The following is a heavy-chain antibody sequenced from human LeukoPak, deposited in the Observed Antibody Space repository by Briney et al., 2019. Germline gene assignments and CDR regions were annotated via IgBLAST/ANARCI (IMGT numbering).Heavy chain of an antibody. V-gene: IGHV3-74*01. D-gene: IGHD2/OR15-2a*01. CDR1: GLTFHNTW. Sequence: HPGGSLRLSCAASGLTFHNTWMHWIRQALGKGLVWVSRIKGDGITTTYADSVKGRFTISRDNAKNTLYLQMNSLRAEDTAVYYCAADGEYAFLVWGQGTMVTVSS. J-gene: IGHJ3*01. CDR2: IKGDGITT. CDR3: AADGEYAFLV.